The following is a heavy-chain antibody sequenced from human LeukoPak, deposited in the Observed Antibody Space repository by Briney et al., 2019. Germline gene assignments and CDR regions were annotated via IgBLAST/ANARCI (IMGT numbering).Heavy chain of an antibody. CDR3: ARKSSISTSHPEDC. CDR1: GFTFNYYA. Sequence: TGVYLRLSCAASGFTFNYYAMTWVRQAPGKGLQWVSSITNLGVGSYYADSVKGRFTIYRDNSKNTLYLQMNSLRVEDTAVYYCARKSSISTSHPEDCWGQGTLVTVSS. V-gene: IGHV3-23*01. CDR2: ITNLGVGS. J-gene: IGHJ4*02. D-gene: IGHD1-26*01.